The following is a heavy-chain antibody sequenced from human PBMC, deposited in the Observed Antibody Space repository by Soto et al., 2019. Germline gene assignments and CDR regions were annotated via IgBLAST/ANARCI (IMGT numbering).Heavy chain of an antibody. CDR2: ISYSGST. Sequence: SETLSLTCTVSGGSVSSGNYYWSWIRQPPGNELEWIAYISYSGSTNYNPSLKSRVSISVDTSKNQFSLKLASVTAADTAVYYCARGRTYYYDDTGPYYFEHWGQGTLVTVSS. D-gene: IGHD3-22*01. J-gene: IGHJ4*02. V-gene: IGHV4-61*01. CDR3: ARGRTYYYDDTGPYYFEH. CDR1: GGSVSSGNYY.